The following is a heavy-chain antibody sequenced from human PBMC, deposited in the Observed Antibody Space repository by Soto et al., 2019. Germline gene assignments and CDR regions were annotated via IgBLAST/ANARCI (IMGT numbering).Heavy chain of an antibody. CDR2: ISYDGSNK. CDR1: GFTFSSYG. Sequence: QVQLVESGGGVVQPGRSLRLSCAASGFTFSSYGMHWVRQAPGKGLEWVAVISYDGSNKYYADSVKGRFTISRDNSKNTLYLQMISLRAEDTAVYYCARVGGIYCSSTSCYPFDDFDLWGRGTTVAVSS. CDR3: ARVGGIYCSSTSCYPFDDFDL. V-gene: IGHV3-30*03. D-gene: IGHD2-2*01. J-gene: IGHJ3*01.